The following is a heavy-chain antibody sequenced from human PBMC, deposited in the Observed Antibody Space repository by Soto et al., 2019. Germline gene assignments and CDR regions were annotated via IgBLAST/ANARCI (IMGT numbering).Heavy chain of an antibody. V-gene: IGHV3-23*01. J-gene: IGHJ4*02. CDR1: GFTISSRDNHA. CDR3: VSGGSVHFDY. Sequence: GGSLRLSCAASGFTISSRDNHAMSWVRQAPGKGPEWISTISSDGSNRHYADSVLGRFTISRDSSRNTVNLLLNRLRVEDTARDFGVSGGSVHFDYWGPGTLVTVPS. D-gene: IGHD3-16*01. CDR2: ISSDGSNR.